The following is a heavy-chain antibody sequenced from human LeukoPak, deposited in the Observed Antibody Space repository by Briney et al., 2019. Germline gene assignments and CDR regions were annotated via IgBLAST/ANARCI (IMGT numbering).Heavy chain of an antibody. J-gene: IGHJ4*02. V-gene: IGHV1-24*01. CDR1: GYTLTEIS. Sequence: ASVKVSCKVSGYTLTEISMYWVRQAPGKGLEWMGRFDPENGETLYAQKFQGRVTMTEDTSTDTAYMELSSLRSEDTAVYFCARGPIGAPDYYFDCWGQGTLVTVSS. CDR2: FDPENGET. D-gene: IGHD3-10*01. CDR3: ARGPIGAPDYYFDC.